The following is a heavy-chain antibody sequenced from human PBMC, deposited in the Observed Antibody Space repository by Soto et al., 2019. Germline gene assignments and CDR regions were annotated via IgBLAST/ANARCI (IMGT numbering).Heavy chain of an antibody. Sequence: PSETLSLTCTVSGGSISSYYWSWIRQPPGKGLEWIGYIYYSGSTNYNPSLKSRVTISVDTSKNQFSLKLSSVTAADTAVYYCARYSSSSYYYYYYMDVWGKGTTVTVSS. CDR2: IYYSGST. CDR3: ARYSSSSYYYYYYMDV. D-gene: IGHD6-6*01. J-gene: IGHJ6*03. V-gene: IGHV4-59*01. CDR1: GGSISSYY.